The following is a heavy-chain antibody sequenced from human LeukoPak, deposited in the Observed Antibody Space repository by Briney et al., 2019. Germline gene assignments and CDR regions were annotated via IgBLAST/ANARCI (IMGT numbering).Heavy chain of an antibody. Sequence: ASVKVSCKASGYTFTGYYMHWVRQAPGQGLRWMGWINPNTGVTNYAQKFQGRVTMTRDTSISTAYMELSRLRSDDTAVYYCARGLYGDYDFDYWGQGTLVTVSS. D-gene: IGHD4-17*01. J-gene: IGHJ4*02. CDR3: ARGLYGDYDFDY. V-gene: IGHV1-2*02. CDR2: INPNTGVT. CDR1: GYTFTGYY.